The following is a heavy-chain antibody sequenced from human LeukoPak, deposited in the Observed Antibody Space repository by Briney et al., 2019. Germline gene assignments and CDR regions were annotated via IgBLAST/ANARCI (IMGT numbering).Heavy chain of an antibody. Sequence: GGSLRLSCAASGFIFNNYGLVWVRQAPGKGLEWVSAISDDGGGTTYADFVKGRFSVSRDNSKNTLFLQMNSLRAEDTALYYCAKGSSGYFFDLWGQGTLVTVSS. CDR3: AKGSSGYFFDL. CDR2: ISDDGGGT. J-gene: IGHJ4*02. V-gene: IGHV3-23*01. CDR1: GFIFNNYG. D-gene: IGHD3-22*01.